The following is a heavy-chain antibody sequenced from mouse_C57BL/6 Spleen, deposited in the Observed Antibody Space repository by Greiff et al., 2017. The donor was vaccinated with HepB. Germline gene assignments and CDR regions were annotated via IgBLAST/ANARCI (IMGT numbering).Heavy chain of an antibody. D-gene: IGHD1-2*01. J-gene: IGHJ2*01. Sequence: ESGPGLVKPSQSLSLTCTVTGYSITSGYGWNWIRQFPGNKLEWMGYISYSGSTNYHPSLKSRISITRDTSKNQFFLQLNSVTTEDTATYYCARTARIKYWGQGTTLTVSS. CDR1: GYSITSGYG. CDR3: ARTARIKY. CDR2: ISYSGST. V-gene: IGHV3-2*02.